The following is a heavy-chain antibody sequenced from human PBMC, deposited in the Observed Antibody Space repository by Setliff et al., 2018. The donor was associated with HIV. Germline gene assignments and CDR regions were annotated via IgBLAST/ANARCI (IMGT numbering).Heavy chain of an antibody. CDR2: IYYNGRT. Sequence: SETLSLTCTVSAGSISSDQWSWIRQPPGKGLEWIGNIYYNGRTLFNPALGTRLNMSVDTSENQFSLHLNSVTAADTAVYYCVRERRRSPLSYGLDVWGQGTTVTVSS. CDR1: AGSISSDQ. J-gene: IGHJ6*02. CDR3: VRERRRSPLSYGLDV. V-gene: IGHV4-59*12.